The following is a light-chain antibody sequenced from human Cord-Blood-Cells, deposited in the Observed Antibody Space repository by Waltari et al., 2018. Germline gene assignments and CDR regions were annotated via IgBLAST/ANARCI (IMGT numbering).Light chain of an antibody. Sequence: DIQLTQSPSFLSASVGDRVTITCRASKGISIYLAWYQQNPGKAPKLLIYAASTLQSGVPSRFSGSGSGTEFTLTISSLQPEDFATYYCQQLNSYPPGLTFGGGTKVEIK. V-gene: IGKV1-9*01. CDR2: AAS. J-gene: IGKJ4*01. CDR1: KGISIY. CDR3: QQLNSYPPGLT.